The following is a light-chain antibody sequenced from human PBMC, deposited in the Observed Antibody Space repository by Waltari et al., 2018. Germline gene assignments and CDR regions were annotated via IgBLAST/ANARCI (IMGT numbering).Light chain of an antibody. V-gene: IGLV2-14*03. J-gene: IGLJ2*01. CDR1: SSDVGGSNY. CDR3: SSWTDSDSLKLL. CDR2: DVT. Sequence: QSALTQPASVSGSPGQSITISCTGTSSDVGGSNYVSWYQQHPGKVPQLMIYDVTNRHSGVSNRFSGSKSGNTASLTISGLQAEDEADYYCSSWTDSDSLKLLFGGGTKLTVL.